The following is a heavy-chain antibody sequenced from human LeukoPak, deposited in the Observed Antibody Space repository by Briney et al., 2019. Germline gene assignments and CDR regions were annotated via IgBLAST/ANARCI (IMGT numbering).Heavy chain of an antibody. J-gene: IGHJ5*02. V-gene: IGHV4-31*03. CDR2: IYYSGST. Sequence: SETLSLTCTASGGSISSGGYYWSWIRQHPGKGLEWIGYIYYSGSTYCNPSLKSRVTISVDTSKNQFSLKLSSVTAADTAVYYCAREVYGSGSSLEADTNWLDPWGQGTLVTVSS. D-gene: IGHD3-10*01. CDR3: AREVYGSGSSLEADTNWLDP. CDR1: GGSISSGGYY.